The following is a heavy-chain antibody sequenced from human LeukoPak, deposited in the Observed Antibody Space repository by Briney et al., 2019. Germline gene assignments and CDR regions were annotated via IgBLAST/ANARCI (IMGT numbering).Heavy chain of an antibody. CDR2: IYTRGNT. V-gene: IGHV4-4*09. CDR1: GASISTYY. D-gene: IGHD3-10*01. CDR3: ARKMSGWFDP. Sequence: SETLSLTCTVSGASISTYYWSWIRQSPGKGLEWIGYIYTRGNTNYNPSLRSRVTILVDASRSQFSLKLSSGTAADTAVYYCARKMSGWFDPWGQGTLVTVSS. J-gene: IGHJ5*02.